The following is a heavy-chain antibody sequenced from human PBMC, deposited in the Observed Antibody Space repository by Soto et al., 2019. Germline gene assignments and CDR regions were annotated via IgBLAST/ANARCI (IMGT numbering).Heavy chain of an antibody. V-gene: IGHV3-30*18. CDR2: ISYDGSNK. D-gene: IGHD3-10*01. CDR3: AKGEYYFGSETYSYYFDY. J-gene: IGHJ4*02. CDR1: GLTFSRSG. Sequence: GGSLRLSCEASGLTFSRSGMHWVRQSPGKGLEWLAVISYDGSNKYYADSVKGRFTISRDNSKNTLYLQMNSLRAEDTAVYYCAKGEYYFGSETYSYYFDYWGQGTLVTVSS.